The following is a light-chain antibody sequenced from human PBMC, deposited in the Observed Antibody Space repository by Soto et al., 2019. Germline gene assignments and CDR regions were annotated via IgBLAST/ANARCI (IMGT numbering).Light chain of an antibody. Sequence: EIVLTQSPGTLSLSPGERATLSCRASQSVSSAYILWFQQKPGQAPRLLIYGASYRAAGILDRFGGSGSGTDFTLTISRLEPEDLAVYYCHLFGISPYTFGQGTKLEIK. CDR1: QSVSSAY. J-gene: IGKJ2*01. CDR2: GAS. CDR3: HLFGISPYT. V-gene: IGKV3-20*01.